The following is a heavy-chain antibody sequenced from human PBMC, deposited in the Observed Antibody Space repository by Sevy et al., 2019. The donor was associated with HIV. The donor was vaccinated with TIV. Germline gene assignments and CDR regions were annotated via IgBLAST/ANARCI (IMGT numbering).Heavy chain of an antibody. CDR1: GGSSTSLY. CDR3: AGENAWGRGYS. J-gene: IGHJ4*02. V-gene: IGHV4-59*08. CDR2: IYYNGHI. D-gene: IGHD1-26*01. Sequence: SETLSLTCTVSGGSSTSLYWNWIRQPPGKGLEWIANIYYNGHINYNPALKSRVTLSLDTSKNQFSLRLSSVTAADTAMYYCAGENAWGRGYSWGQGTLVTVSS.